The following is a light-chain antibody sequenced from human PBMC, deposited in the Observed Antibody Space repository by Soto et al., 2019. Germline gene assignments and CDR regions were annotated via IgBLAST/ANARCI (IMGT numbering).Light chain of an antibody. Sequence: IQMTQSPSTLSASVGGRVTITCRASQSVGTWVAWYQQKPGKAPKLLIYGASNLESGVPSRFRCSGCIEEVTVGITTLQPVYFATYFCQQYNRNMWSLGPGTKVDIK. CDR2: GAS. CDR1: QSVGTW. V-gene: IGKV1-5*01. CDR3: QQYNRNMWS. J-gene: IGKJ1*01.